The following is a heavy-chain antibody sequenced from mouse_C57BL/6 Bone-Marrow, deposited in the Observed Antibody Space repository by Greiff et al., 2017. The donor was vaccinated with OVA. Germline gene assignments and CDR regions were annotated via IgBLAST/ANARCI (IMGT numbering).Heavy chain of an antibody. V-gene: IGHV1-66*01. CDR1: GYSFTSYY. J-gene: IGHJ2*01. CDR2: IYPGSGNT. CDR3: ARELTGTSDY. D-gene: IGHD4-1*01. Sequence: VQLHESGPELVKPGASVKISCKASGYSFTSYYIHWVKQRPGQGLEWIGWIYPGSGNTKYNEKFKGKATLTADTSSSTAYMQLSSLTSEDSAVYYCARELTGTSDYWGQGTTLTVST.